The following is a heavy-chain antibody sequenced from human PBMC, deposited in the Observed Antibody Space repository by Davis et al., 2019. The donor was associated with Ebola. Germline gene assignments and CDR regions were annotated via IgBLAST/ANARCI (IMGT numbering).Heavy chain of an antibody. J-gene: IGHJ4*02. CDR2: FRTYDGNT. Sequence: ASVLVPCKASGYTFINYGITWVRQAPAQRLEWLGWFRTYDGNTNYEQKLQDRVTMTTDTSTTTVFMELTNLGSDDTAVYWCARGEGAPDFWGQGTLVTVSS. V-gene: IGHV1-18*04. CDR3: ARGEGAPDF. CDR1: GYTFINYG. D-gene: IGHD1-26*01.